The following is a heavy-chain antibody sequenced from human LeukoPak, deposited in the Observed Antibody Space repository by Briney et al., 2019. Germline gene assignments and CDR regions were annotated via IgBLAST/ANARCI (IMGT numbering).Heavy chain of an antibody. J-gene: IGHJ4*02. CDR2: IKSKTDGGTT. CDR3: TVGFGELSEFDY. Sequence: PGGSLRLSCAASGFTFSNAWMSWVRQAPGKGLEWVCRIKSKTDGGTTDYAAPVKGRFTISRDDSKNTLYLQMNSLKTEDTAVYYCTVGFGELSEFDYWGQGTLVTVSS. CDR1: GFTFSNAW. D-gene: IGHD3-10*01. V-gene: IGHV3-15*01.